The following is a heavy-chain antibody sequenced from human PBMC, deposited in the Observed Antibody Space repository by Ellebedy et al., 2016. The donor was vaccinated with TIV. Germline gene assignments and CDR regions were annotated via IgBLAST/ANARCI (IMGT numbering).Heavy chain of an antibody. CDR3: AKDNDYSLWEGGPDY. CDR1: GFTFSSYA. J-gene: IGHJ4*02. V-gene: IGHV3-23*01. CDR2: ISGSGGST. D-gene: IGHD4-11*01. Sequence: GGSLRLSXAASGFTFSSYAMSWVRQAPGKGLEWVSAISGSGGSTYYADSVKGRFTISRDNSKNTLYLQMNSLRAEDTAVYYCAKDNDYSLWEGGPDYWGQGTLVTVSS.